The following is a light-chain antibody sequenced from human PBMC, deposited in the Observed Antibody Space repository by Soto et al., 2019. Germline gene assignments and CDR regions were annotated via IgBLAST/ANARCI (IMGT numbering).Light chain of an antibody. V-gene: IGKV4-1*01. CDR3: QQYYTSRRT. CDR1: QSVLYSSNNKNY. CDR2: WAS. J-gene: IGKJ1*01. Sequence: DIVMTQSPDSLAVSLGESATINCKSSQSVLYSSNNKNYLAWYQQKPGQPPKLLIYWASTRESGVPDRFSGSGSGTDFTLTISALQAEDVAVYFCQQYYTSRRTFGQGTKV.